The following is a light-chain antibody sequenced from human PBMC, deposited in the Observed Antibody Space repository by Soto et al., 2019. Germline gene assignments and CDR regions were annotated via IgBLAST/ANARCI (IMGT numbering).Light chain of an antibody. CDR1: QSVGSY. CDR2: DAS. Sequence: EIVLTQSPATLSLSPGERATLSCRASQSVGSYLAWYQQKAGQAPRLLIYDASNRATGIPARFSGSGSGTDFTLTISSLEPEDFAVYYCQQRSNWPKTFGQGTKVEI. V-gene: IGKV3-11*01. J-gene: IGKJ1*01. CDR3: QQRSNWPKT.